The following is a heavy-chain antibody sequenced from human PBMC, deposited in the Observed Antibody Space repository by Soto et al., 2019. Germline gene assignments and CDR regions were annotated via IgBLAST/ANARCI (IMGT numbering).Heavy chain of an antibody. D-gene: IGHD2-15*01. CDR3: AGTSYCSGGACFNYYYGIDV. CDR1: GYSFTSYW. J-gene: IGHJ6*02. Sequence: GESLKISCKGSGYSFTSYWIGWVRQMPGKGLEWMGIIYPGDSDTRYSPYFQGQVTISVDKSISTAYLQWSSLKASDTVIYYCAGTSYCSGGACFNYYYGIDVWGQGTTVTVSS. CDR2: IYPGDSDT. V-gene: IGHV5-51*01.